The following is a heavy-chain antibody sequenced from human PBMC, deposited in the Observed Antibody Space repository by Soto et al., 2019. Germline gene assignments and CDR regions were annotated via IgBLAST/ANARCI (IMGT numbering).Heavy chain of an antibody. V-gene: IGHV3-11*06. J-gene: IGHJ4*02. CDR3: ARSGDNYNRLDY. D-gene: IGHD1-1*01. CDR1: GFTFSDYY. Sequence: QVQLVESGGGLVKPGGSLRLSCAGSGFTFSDYYISWIRQAPGKGLEWISYSSNSGTFSRYADSVKGRFSISRDNTEKLLYLQMNSLRADDTAVYYCARSGDNYNRLDYWGQGTPVTVSS. CDR2: SSNSGTFS.